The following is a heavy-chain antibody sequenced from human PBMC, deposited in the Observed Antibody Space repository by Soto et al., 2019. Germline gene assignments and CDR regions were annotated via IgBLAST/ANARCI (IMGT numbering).Heavy chain of an antibody. J-gene: IGHJ4*02. CDR3: ARKMRRVPGIAVAGTGLDY. CDR2: INHSGST. Sequence: SETLSLTCAVYGGSFSGYYWSWIRQPPGKGLEWIGEINHSGSTNYNPSLKSRVTISVDTSKNQFSLKLSSVTAADTAVYYCARKMRRVPGIAVAGTGLDYWGQGTLVTVSS. V-gene: IGHV4-34*01. D-gene: IGHD6-19*01. CDR1: GGSFSGYY.